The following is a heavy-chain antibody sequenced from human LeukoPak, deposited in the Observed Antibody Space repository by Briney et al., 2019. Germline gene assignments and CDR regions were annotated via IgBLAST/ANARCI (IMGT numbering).Heavy chain of an antibody. CDR2: ISSSSSYT. CDR1: GFTFSNYG. J-gene: IGHJ6*02. V-gene: IGHV3-21*01. D-gene: IGHD3-22*01. Sequence: GGSLRLSCAASGFTFSNYGMHWVRQAPGKGLEWVSSISSSSSYTYYADSVKGRFTISRDNAKNSLYLQMNSLRAEDTAVYYCAREYYYDRPPLDVWGQGTTVTVSS. CDR3: AREYYYDRPPLDV.